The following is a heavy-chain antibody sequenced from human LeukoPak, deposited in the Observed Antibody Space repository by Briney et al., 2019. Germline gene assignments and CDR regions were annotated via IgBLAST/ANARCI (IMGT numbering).Heavy chain of an antibody. Sequence: ASVKVSCKASGGTFSSYAISWVRQAPGQGLEWMGRIIPIFGTANYAQKFQGRVPITTDESTSTAYMELSSLRSEDTAVYYCARAYCSSTSCYFWSYMDVWGKGTTVTVSS. CDR2: IIPIFGTA. J-gene: IGHJ6*03. CDR3: ARAYCSSTSCYFWSYMDV. CDR1: GGTFSSYA. V-gene: IGHV1-69*05. D-gene: IGHD2-2*01.